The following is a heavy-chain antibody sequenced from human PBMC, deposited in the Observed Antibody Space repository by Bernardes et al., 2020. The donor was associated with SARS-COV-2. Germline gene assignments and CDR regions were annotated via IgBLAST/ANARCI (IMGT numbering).Heavy chain of an antibody. J-gene: IGHJ4*02. Sequence: SETLSLTCAVYSGSFSNSFWTWIRQSPGRGLGWIGDLNQFGHRHYNPSLRSRDAMSVDMPKNQFSLKLTSVPAAATGVNYFARGRVPASGSYYWGQGTLVTVSS. V-gene: IGHV4-34*01. CDR2: LNQFGHR. D-gene: IGHD3-10*01. CDR1: SGSFSNSF. CDR3: ARGRVPASGSYY.